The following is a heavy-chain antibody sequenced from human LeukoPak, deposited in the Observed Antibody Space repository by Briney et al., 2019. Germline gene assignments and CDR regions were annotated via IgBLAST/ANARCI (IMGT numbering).Heavy chain of an antibody. CDR3: ARAGHDSSGYYSLDYYYMDV. Sequence: GGSLRLSCAASGFTFSSYSMNWVRQAPGKGLEWVSSISSSSSYIYYADSVKGRFTISRDNAKNSLYLQMNSLRAEDTAVYYCARAGHDSSGYYSLDYYYMDVWGKGTTVTVSS. V-gene: IGHV3-21*01. D-gene: IGHD3-22*01. J-gene: IGHJ6*03. CDR1: GFTFSSYS. CDR2: ISSSSSYI.